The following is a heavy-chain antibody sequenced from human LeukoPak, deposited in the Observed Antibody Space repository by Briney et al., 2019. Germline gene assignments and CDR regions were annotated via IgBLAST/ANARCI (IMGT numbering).Heavy chain of an antibody. D-gene: IGHD3-10*01. CDR1: GFTFSDYY. CDR3: ARPIRGVIGYWFDP. V-gene: IGHV3-11*04. Sequence: GGSLRLSCAASGFTFSDYYMSWIRQAPGKGLEWVSYISSSGATKYYADSVKGRFTISRDNAKNSLYLQMNSLRAEDTAVYYCARPIRGVIGYWFDPWGQGTLVTVSS. CDR2: ISSSGATK. J-gene: IGHJ5*02.